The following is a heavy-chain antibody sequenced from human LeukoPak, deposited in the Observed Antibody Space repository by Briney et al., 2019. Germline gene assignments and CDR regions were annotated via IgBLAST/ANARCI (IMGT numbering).Heavy chain of an antibody. Sequence: GGSLRLSCAASGFTFDNYGMSWVRQAPGKGLEWVSHINWNGDTTDYADSVKGRFTISRDNAKNSLYLQMNSLRAEDTALYYCAKDRPDYYDSSGYYLRGYFDPWGQGTLVTVSS. J-gene: IGHJ4*02. D-gene: IGHD3-22*01. CDR3: AKDRPDYYDSSGYYLRGYFDP. CDR1: GFTFDNYG. V-gene: IGHV3-20*04. CDR2: INWNGDTT.